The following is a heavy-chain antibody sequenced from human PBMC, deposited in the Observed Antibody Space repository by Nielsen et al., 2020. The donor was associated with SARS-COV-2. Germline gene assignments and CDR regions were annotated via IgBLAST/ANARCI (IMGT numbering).Heavy chain of an antibody. J-gene: IGHJ4*02. V-gene: IGHV1-46*01. Sequence: ASVKVSCKASGYPFSSVYIYWVRQAPGKGLEWMGIVNPVDGSTSYVQKFQGRVTMTRDTSTSTVYMELSSLRSEDTAVYYCARGGFSRTSNIDFWGQGTLVTVSS. CDR2: VNPVDGST. CDR1: GYPFSSVY. CDR3: ARGGFSRTSNIDF. D-gene: IGHD6-13*01.